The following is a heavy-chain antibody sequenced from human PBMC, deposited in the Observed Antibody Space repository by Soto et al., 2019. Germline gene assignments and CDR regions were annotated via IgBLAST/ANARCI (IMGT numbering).Heavy chain of an antibody. Sequence: QITLKESGPTLVKPTQPLTLTCTFSGFSLSSTRMAVGWIRQPPGQALAWLALIYWDDDKRYSPFLKSRLTIPKDPSKNQVVLTMSNLDPVDTARYYCAQIVVAGLGYYFGYWGQGTLVTVSS. D-gene: IGHD6-19*01. CDR3: AQIVVAGLGYYFGY. J-gene: IGHJ4*02. CDR2: IYWDDDK. V-gene: IGHV2-5*02. CDR1: GFSLSSTRMA.